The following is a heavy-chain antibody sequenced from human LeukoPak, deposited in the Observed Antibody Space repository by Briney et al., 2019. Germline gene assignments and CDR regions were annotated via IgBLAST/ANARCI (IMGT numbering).Heavy chain of an antibody. J-gene: IGHJ4*02. CDR1: EFTFSSYA. CDR3: AKEQTSSGYFDY. D-gene: IGHD3-10*01. V-gene: IGHV3-23*01. CDR2: IYGSGGNT. Sequence: PGESLRLSCAASEFTFSSYAMSWVRQAPGKGLEWVSTIYGSGGNTYYADSVKGRFTISRDNPKNTLYLLMNSLSAEDTALYYCAKEQTSSGYFDYWGQGTQVIVSS.